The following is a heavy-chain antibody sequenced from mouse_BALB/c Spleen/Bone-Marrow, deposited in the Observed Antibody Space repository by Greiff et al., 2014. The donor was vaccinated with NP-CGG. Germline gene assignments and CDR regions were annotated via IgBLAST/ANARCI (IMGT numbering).Heavy chain of an antibody. Sequence: VQLVESGTVLARPGASVKMSCKASGYSFTSYWMHWVKQRPGQGLEWIGAIYPGNSDTSYNQKFKGKAKLTAVSSASTAYMELSSLTNEDSAVYYCTRSPTMITTYSGAMDYWGQGTSVTVSA. CDR2: IYPGNSDT. CDR3: TRSPTMITTYSGAMDY. CDR1: GYSFTSYW. D-gene: IGHD2-4*01. J-gene: IGHJ4*01. V-gene: IGHV1-5*01.